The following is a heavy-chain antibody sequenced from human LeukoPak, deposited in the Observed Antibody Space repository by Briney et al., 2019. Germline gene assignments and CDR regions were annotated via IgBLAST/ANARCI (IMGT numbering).Heavy chain of an antibody. CDR2: ISKDGSNK. Sequence: GGSLRLSCAASGFTFSSNGIHWVRQAPGKGLEWVAVISKDGSNKYYADSVKGRFTVSRDNSEKTVYLQMNSLRAEDAAVYYCARGSTYYDSSGQVPFDYWGQGTLVTVSS. D-gene: IGHD3-22*01. J-gene: IGHJ4*02. CDR3: ARGSTYYDSSGQVPFDY. V-gene: IGHV3-30*03. CDR1: GFTFSSNG.